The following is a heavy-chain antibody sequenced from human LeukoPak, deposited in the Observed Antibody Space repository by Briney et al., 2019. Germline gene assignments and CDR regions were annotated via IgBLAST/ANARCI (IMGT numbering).Heavy chain of an antibody. D-gene: IGHD6-19*01. CDR1: GYTLTELS. CDR3: ATDSSGWYGFDY. J-gene: IGHJ4*02. Sequence: ASVKVSCKVSGYTLTELSMHWVRQAPGKGLEWMGGFDPEDGETIYAQKFQGRVSMTEDTSTDTAYMELSSLRSEDTAVYYCATDSSGWYGFDYWGQGTLVTVSS. V-gene: IGHV1-24*01. CDR2: FDPEDGET.